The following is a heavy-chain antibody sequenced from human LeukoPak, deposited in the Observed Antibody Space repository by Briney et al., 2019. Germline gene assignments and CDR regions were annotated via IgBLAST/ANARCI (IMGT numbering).Heavy chain of an antibody. CDR2: IYYSGST. Sequence: SETLSLTCTVSGGSISSTSYYWGWIRQPPGKGLEWIGSIYYSGSTYYNPSLKSRVTISVDTSKNQFSLKLSSVTAADTAVYYCARTDSSSSYDGWGQGTLVTVSS. CDR1: GGSISSTSYY. V-gene: IGHV4-39*07. J-gene: IGHJ4*02. D-gene: IGHD6-13*01. CDR3: ARTDSSSSYDG.